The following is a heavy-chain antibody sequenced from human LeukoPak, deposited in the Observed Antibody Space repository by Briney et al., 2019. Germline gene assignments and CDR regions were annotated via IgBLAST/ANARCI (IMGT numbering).Heavy chain of an antibody. Sequence: SVKVSCKASGGTFSSYAISWVRQAPGQGLEWMGRIIPIFGTANYAQKFQGRVTITTDESTSTAYMELSSLRSEDTAVYYCASYCSGGSSYWSKYAFDIWGNGSMVTVSS. CDR1: GGTFSSYA. J-gene: IGHJ3*02. D-gene: IGHD2-15*01. CDR3: ASYCSGGSSYWSKYAFDI. CDR2: IIPIFGTA. V-gene: IGHV1-69*05.